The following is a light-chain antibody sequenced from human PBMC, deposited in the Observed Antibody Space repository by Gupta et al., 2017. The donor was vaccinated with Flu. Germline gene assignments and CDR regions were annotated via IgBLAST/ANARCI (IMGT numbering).Light chain of an antibody. J-gene: IGKJ1*01. CDR3: QESYSPPPLWT. V-gene: IGKV1-39*01. CDR2: IAS. Sequence: DIQMTQSPSSLSASIGDRVTIACRASQSISNYLNWYQQKPGKAPKLLIYIASTLQSGVPSRFTGSGSGTDFTLTINSLQPEDFATYYCQESYSPPPLWTLGQGTKVEIK. CDR1: QSISNY.